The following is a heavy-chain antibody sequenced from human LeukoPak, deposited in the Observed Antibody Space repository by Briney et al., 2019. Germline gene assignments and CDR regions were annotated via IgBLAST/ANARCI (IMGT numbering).Heavy chain of an antibody. CDR2: IIPIFGTA. D-gene: IGHD2-15*01. CDR3: ARRYYCSGGSCYSVIIVGAFDI. J-gene: IGHJ3*02. CDR1: GYTFTGYY. Sequence: GASVKVSCKASGYTFTGYYMHWVRQAPGQGLEWMGGIIPIFGTANYAQKFQGRVTITTDESTSTAYMELSSLRSEDTAMYYCARRYYCSGGSCYSVIIVGAFDIWGQGTMVTASS. V-gene: IGHV1-69*05.